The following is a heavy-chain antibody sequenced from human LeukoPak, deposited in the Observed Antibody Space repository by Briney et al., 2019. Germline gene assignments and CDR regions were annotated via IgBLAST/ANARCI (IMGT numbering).Heavy chain of an antibody. CDR2: VSNSGNT. D-gene: IGHD3-22*01. CDR1: GGSIRNYY. J-gene: IGHJ4*02. Sequence: SGTLTLTCSVSGGSIRNYYWTWIRQPPGTGLEWIGHVSNSGNTKYNPSLKSRVNISIDTSKKHFSLNKSSVSAADTAVYYCASRAFYDSSGLDFWGQGSLVTVSS. CDR3: ASRAFYDSSGLDF. V-gene: IGHV4-59*08.